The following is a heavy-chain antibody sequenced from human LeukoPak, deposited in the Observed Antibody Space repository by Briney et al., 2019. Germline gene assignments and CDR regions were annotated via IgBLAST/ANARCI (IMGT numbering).Heavy chain of an antibody. CDR2: ISSNGNRV. CDR3: VKTYYFDNSGYSEANAFDI. J-gene: IGHJ3*02. CDR1: GFSFKKFV. Sequence: GGSLRLSCSASGFSFKKFVMHWVRQAPGKGLESVSSISSNGNRVYYADSVKGRFTISRDNSKNTLYLQMSSLRAEDTAVYYCVKTYYFDNSGYSEANAFDIWGQGTMVTVSS. V-gene: IGHV3-64D*06. D-gene: IGHD3-22*01.